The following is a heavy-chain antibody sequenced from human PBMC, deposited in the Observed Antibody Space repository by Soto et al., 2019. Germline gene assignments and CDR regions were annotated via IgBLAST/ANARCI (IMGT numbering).Heavy chain of an antibody. D-gene: IGHD3-3*01. J-gene: IGHJ6*02. CDR3: ARAQTFGVVIIGYYGMDV. V-gene: IGHV1-69*13. CDR1: GGTFSSYA. CDR2: IIPIFGTA. Sequence: VASVKVSCKASGGTFSSYAISWVRQAPGQGLEWMGGIIPIFGTANYAQKFQGRVTITADESTSTAYMELSSLRSEDTAVYYCARAQTFGVVIIGYYGMDVWGQGTTVTVSS.